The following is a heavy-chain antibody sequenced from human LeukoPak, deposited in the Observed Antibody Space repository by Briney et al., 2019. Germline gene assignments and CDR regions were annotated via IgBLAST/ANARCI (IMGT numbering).Heavy chain of an antibody. CDR2: IYTSGST. J-gene: IGHJ4*02. D-gene: IGHD3-22*01. Sequence: SETLSLTCTVSGGSISSYYWSWIRQPAGRGLEWIGRIYTSGSTNYNPSLKSRVTMSVDTSKNQFSLKLSSVTAADTAVYYCAREGYYDSSGYYILDYWGQGTLVTVSS. CDR1: GGSISSYY. V-gene: IGHV4-4*07. CDR3: AREGYYDSSGYYILDY.